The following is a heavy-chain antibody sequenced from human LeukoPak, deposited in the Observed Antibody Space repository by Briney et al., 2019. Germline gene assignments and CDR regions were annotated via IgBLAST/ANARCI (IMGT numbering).Heavy chain of an antibody. V-gene: IGHV1-69*13. Sequence: GASVKVSCKASGGTFSSYAISWVRQAPGQGLEWVGGIIPIFGTANYAQKFQGRVTITADESTSTAYMELSSLRSEDTAVYYCASTGGDYGSGSYSPNWFDPWGQGTLVTVSS. D-gene: IGHD3-10*01. J-gene: IGHJ5*02. CDR1: GGTFSSYA. CDR3: ASTGGDYGSGSYSPNWFDP. CDR2: IIPIFGTA.